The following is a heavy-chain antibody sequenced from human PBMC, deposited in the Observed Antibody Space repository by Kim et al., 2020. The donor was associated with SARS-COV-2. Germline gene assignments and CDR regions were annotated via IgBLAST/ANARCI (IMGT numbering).Heavy chain of an antibody. CDR2: INHSGST. Sequence: SETLSLTCAVYGGSFSGYYWSWIRQPPGKGLEWIGEINHSGSTNYNPSLKSRVTISVDTSKNQFSLKLSSVTAADTAVYYCARGGARYYYDSSGYYYYGMDVWGQGTTVTVSS. V-gene: IGHV4-34*01. CDR3: ARGGARYYYDSSGYYYYGMDV. J-gene: IGHJ6*02. D-gene: IGHD3-22*01. CDR1: GGSFSGYY.